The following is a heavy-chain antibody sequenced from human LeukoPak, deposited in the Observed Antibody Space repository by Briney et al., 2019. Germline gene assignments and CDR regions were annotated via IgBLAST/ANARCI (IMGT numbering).Heavy chain of an antibody. CDR2: IIPILGIA. Sequence: SVKVSCKASGGTFSSYAISWVRQAPGQGLEWMGRIIPILGIANYAQKFQGRVTITADKSTSTAYMELSSLRSEDTAVYYCARSYYYDSSGYYSGWGQGTLVAVSS. J-gene: IGHJ4*02. CDR3: ARSYYYDSSGYYSG. D-gene: IGHD3-22*01. CDR1: GGTFSSYA. V-gene: IGHV1-69*04.